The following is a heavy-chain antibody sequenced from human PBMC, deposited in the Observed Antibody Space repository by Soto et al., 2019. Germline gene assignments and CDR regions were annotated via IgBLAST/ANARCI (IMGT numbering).Heavy chain of an antibody. D-gene: IGHD4-17*01. Sequence: ASVKVSCKASGYTFTSYAMHWVRQAPGQRLEWMGWINAGNGNTKYPQKFQGRVTITRDTSASTAYMELSSLRSEDTAVYYCARDQDDYGDYDYDYWGQGTLVTVSS. CDR2: INAGNGNT. CDR3: ARDQDDYGDYDYDY. J-gene: IGHJ4*02. V-gene: IGHV1-3*01. CDR1: GYTFTSYA.